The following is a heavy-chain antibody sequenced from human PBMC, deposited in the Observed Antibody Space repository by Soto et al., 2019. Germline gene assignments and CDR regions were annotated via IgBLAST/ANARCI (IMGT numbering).Heavy chain of an antibody. D-gene: IGHD1-1*01. J-gene: IGHJ4*02. CDR2: ISGDGSST. CDR1: GFTFSDYW. V-gene: IGHV3-74*01. Sequence: PWGSLRLSCAASGFTFSDYWMHWVRQVPGKGLVWVSRISGDGSSTSYADSVKGRFTISRDNGKNTLYVQMNSLRAEDTAVYYCARGIGYSAQDYWGQGTPVTVSS. CDR3: ARGIGYSAQDY.